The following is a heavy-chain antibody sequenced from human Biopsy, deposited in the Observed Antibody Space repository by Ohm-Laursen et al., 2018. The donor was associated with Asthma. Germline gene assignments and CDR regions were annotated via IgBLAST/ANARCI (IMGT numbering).Heavy chain of an antibody. CDR3: ARASVAASSNWFDP. Sequence: TLSLTCAVSGGSISSGDYSWSWIRQPPGKGLERIGYIYHTGGTYYNASLKSRVTISVDRSKNQFSLNLSSVTAADTAVYYCARASVAASSNWFDPWGQGTLVTVSS. V-gene: IGHV4-30-2*01. CDR1: GGSISSGDYS. CDR2: IYHTGGT. J-gene: IGHJ5*02. D-gene: IGHD6-19*01.